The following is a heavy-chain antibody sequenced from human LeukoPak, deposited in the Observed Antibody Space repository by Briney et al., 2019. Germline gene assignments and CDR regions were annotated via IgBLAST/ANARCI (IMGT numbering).Heavy chain of an antibody. V-gene: IGHV1-3*01. D-gene: IGHD4-17*01. Sequence: ASVKVSCKASGYTFTSYAMHWVRQAPGQRLEWMGWINAGNGNTKYSQKFQGRVTITRDTSTNTAYMELGSLTSDDTAVYYCARGHSTERTQYFFDFWGQGTLVTVSS. J-gene: IGHJ4*02. CDR1: GYTFTSYA. CDR2: INAGNGNT. CDR3: ARGHSTERTQYFFDF.